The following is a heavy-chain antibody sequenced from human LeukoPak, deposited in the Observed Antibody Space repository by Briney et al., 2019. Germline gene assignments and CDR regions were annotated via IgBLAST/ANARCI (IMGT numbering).Heavy chain of an antibody. CDR2: INHSGST. J-gene: IGHJ4*02. CDR3: ARRGADIVVVPAARRRWGYDY. Sequence: SETLSLTCAVYGGSFSGYYWSWIRQPPGKGLEWIGEINHSGSTNYNPSLKSRVTISVDTSKNQFSLKLSSVTAADKAVYYCARRGADIVVVPAARRRWGYDYWGQGTLVTVSS. D-gene: IGHD2-2*01. CDR1: GGSFSGYY. V-gene: IGHV4-34*01.